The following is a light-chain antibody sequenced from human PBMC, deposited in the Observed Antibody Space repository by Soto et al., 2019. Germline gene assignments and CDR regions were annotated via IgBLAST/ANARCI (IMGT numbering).Light chain of an antibody. CDR1: QGISSA. CDR2: DAS. Sequence: AIQFTQSPSSLSASVGDRVTITCRASQGISSALAWYQQKPGKAPKLLIYDASSLESGVPSRFSGSGSGTDFTLTISSLQPEDFATYYCQQFNSYPPLTFGGGTKVEIK. V-gene: IGKV1-13*02. CDR3: QQFNSYPPLT. J-gene: IGKJ4*01.